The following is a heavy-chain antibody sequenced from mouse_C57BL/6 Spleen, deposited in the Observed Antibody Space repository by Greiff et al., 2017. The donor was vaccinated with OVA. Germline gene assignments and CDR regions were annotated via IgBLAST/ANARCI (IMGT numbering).Heavy chain of an antibody. CDR1: GYAFSSSW. V-gene: IGHV1-82*01. CDR2: IYPGDGDP. J-gene: IGHJ2*01. CDR3: ARRYYGSFFDY. Sequence: QVHVKQSGPELVKPGASVKISCKASGYAFSSSWMNWVKQRPGKGLEWIGRIYPGDGDPNYNGKFKGKATLTADKSSSTAYMQLSSLTSEDSAVYFCARRYYGSFFDYWGQGTTLTVSS. D-gene: IGHD1-1*01.